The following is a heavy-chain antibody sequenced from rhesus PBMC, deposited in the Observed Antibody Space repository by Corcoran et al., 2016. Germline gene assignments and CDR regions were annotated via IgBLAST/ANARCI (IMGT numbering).Heavy chain of an antibody. V-gene: IGHV4-127*01. CDR1: GGSISGYY. D-gene: IGHD1-1-1*01. Sequence: QVQLQESGPGVVKPSETLSLTCAVSGGSISGYYLWSRIRQPPGTGLEWIGYIGGSSGSTNYNPSLKNRVTISKDTSKNQFSLKLSSVTAADTAVYYCARGDSWNHEDYFDYWGQGVLVTVSS. CDR3: ARGDSWNHEDYFDY. CDR2: IGGSSGST. J-gene: IGHJ4*01.